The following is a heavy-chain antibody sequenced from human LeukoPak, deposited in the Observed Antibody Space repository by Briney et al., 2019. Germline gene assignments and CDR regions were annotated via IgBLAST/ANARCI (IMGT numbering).Heavy chain of an antibody. Sequence: GGSLRLSCAASGFTFTTYSMTRVRQAPGRGLEWVARIKEDGSDIHYVDSVKGRFTISRDNAKNSLYLQMNSLRAEDTAVYYCGRAWWYLDYWGQGTLVTVSS. D-gene: IGHD2-15*01. J-gene: IGHJ4*02. V-gene: IGHV3-7*05. CDR3: GRAWWYLDY. CDR1: GFTFTTYS. CDR2: IKEDGSDI.